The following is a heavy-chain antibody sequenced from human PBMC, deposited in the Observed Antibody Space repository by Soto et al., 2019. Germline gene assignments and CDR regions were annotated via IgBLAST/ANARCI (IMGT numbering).Heavy chain of an antibody. CDR1: GFTFSSYA. CDR2: ISGSGGST. J-gene: IGHJ5*02. V-gene: IGHV3-23*01. CDR3: AKERRTPGVWFDP. Sequence: VGSLRLSCAASGFTFSSYAMSWARHAPGKGRGWVSSISGSGGSTYYADSVKGRFTISRDNSKNTLYLQMNSLRAEDTAVYYWAKERRTPGVWFDPWGQGTLVTVSS. D-gene: IGHD3-10*01.